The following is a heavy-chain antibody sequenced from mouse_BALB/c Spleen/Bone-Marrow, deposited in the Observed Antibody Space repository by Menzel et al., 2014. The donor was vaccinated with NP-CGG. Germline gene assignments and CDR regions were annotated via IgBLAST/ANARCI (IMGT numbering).Heavy chain of an antibody. V-gene: IGHV1S56*01. CDR3: ARWRYPYAMDY. J-gene: IGHJ4*01. D-gene: IGHD5-1-1*01. CDR1: GYTFTSYY. CDR2: FYPGDGSA. Sequence: VMLVESGPELVKPGASVKMSCKASGYTFTSYYIHWVKQRPGQGLEWIGWFYPGDGSAKYNEKFKDKTTLTADKSSSTAYMLLSSLTSEDSAIYFCARWRYPYAMDYWGQGTSVTVSS.